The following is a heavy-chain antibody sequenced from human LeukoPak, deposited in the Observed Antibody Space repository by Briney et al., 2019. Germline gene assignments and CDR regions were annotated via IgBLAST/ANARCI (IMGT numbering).Heavy chain of an antibody. CDR2: IYPGDSDT. CDR3: ARRRVDGLWTGYYIDY. CDR1: GYSFTSYW. D-gene: IGHD3/OR15-3a*01. J-gene: IGHJ4*02. V-gene: IGHV5-51*01. Sequence: GESLKISCKGSGYSFTSYWIGWVRQMPGKGLEWMGIIYPGDSDTRYSPSFQGQVTMSADKSISTAYLQWSSLKASDSAMYYCARRRVDGLWTGYYIDYWGQGTLVTVSS.